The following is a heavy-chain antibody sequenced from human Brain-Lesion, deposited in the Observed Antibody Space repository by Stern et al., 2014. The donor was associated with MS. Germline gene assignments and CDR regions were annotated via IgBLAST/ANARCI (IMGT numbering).Heavy chain of an antibody. V-gene: IGHV2-5*02. CDR2: IFWADDK. CDR1: GFSVATAGVG. Sequence: QVTLRESGPTLVKPTQTVTLTCTLSGFSVATAGVGVGRLRQPPGKALEWLALIFWADDKLYSPSLKNRLTIIKDTSKNQVVLTMTNVDPVDTATYYCAHSRVKYCRGGTCYSSLFDYWGQGTLVTVSS. J-gene: IGHJ4*02. CDR3: AHSRVKYCRGGTCYSSLFDY. D-gene: IGHD2-15*01.